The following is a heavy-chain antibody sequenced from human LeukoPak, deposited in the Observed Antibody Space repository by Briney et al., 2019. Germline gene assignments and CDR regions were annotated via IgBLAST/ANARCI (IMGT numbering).Heavy chain of an antibody. D-gene: IGHD3-22*01. J-gene: IGHJ4*02. CDR2: IYYSGST. Sequence: SETLSLTCTVSGGSISSGGYYWSWIRQHPGKGLEWIGYIYYSGSTYYNPSLKSRVTISVDTSKNQFSLKLSSVTAADTAVYYCARDGGSGYDYWGQGTLVTVSP. CDR1: GGSISSGGYY. CDR3: ARDGGSGYDY. V-gene: IGHV4-31*03.